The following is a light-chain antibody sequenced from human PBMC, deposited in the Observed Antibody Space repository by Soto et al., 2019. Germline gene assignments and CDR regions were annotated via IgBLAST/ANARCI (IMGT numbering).Light chain of an antibody. J-gene: IGKJ2*01. V-gene: IGKV3-15*01. CDR2: GAS. CDR3: QQYNNWPMYT. CDR1: QSVSSN. Sequence: EIVMTQSPATLSVSPGERATLSCRASQSVSSNLAWYQQKPGQAPRLLIYGASTRATGIPARFSGSGSGTEFTLTISRLQSEDFAVYYCQQYNNWPMYTFGQWTKLEIK.